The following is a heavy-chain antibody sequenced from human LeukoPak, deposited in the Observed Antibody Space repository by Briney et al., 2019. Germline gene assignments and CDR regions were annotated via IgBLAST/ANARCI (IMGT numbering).Heavy chain of an antibody. J-gene: IGHJ3*02. Sequence: SVKGSCKASGGTFSRYVISWVRQAPGQGLEWMGGIIPMFGTANYAQKFQGRVTITADESTSTAYMELSSLRSEDTAVYYCAAGHDYLDAFDIWGQGTMVTVSS. V-gene: IGHV1-69*13. D-gene: IGHD4-11*01. CDR3: AAGHDYLDAFDI. CDR1: GGTFSRYV. CDR2: IIPMFGTA.